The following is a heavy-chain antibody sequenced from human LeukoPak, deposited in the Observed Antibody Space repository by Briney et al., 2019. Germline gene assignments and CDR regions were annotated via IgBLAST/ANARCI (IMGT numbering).Heavy chain of an antibody. CDR1: GGTFSSYA. Sequence: SVKASCKASGGTFSSYAISWVRQAPGQGLDWMGGIIPISGTPNYAQKFQGRVTITTDESTSTAYMELSSLRSEDTAVYYCASHGSPKLIATSGHPPLGWFDPWGLGTLVTVSS. J-gene: IGHJ5*02. CDR2: IIPISGTP. D-gene: IGHD6-13*01. V-gene: IGHV1-69*05. CDR3: ASHGSPKLIATSGHPPLGWFDP.